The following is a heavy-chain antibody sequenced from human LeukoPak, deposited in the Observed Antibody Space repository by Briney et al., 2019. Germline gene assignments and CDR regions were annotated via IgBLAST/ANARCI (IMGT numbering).Heavy chain of an antibody. V-gene: IGHV3-73*01. D-gene: IGHD2-15*01. CDR1: GFTFSGSA. J-gene: IGHJ3*02. CDR2: IRSKANSYAT. CDR3: VTDPRYCSGGSCYWAFDI. Sequence: PGGSLTLSCAASGFTFSGSAMHWVRQASGKGLEWVGRIRSKANSYATAYAASVKGRFTISRDDSKNTAYLQMNSLKTEDTAVYYCVTDPRYCSGGSCYWAFDIWGQGTMVTVSS.